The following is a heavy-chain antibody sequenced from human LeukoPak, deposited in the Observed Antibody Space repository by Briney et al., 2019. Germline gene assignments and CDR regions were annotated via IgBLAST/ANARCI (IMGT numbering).Heavy chain of an antibody. Sequence: GGSLRLSCAASGFTFSSYSMNWVRQAPGKGLEWVSYISSSGSTIYYADSVKGRFTISRDNAKNSLYLQMNSLRAEDTAVYYCEELGITMIGGVWGKGTTVTISS. CDR2: ISSSGSTI. D-gene: IGHD3-10*02. J-gene: IGHJ6*04. CDR3: EELGITMIGGV. CDR1: GFTFSSYS. V-gene: IGHV3-48*04.